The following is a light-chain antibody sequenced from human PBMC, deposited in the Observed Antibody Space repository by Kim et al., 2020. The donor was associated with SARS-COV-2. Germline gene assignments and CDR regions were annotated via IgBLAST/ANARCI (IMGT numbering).Light chain of an antibody. J-gene: IGKJ2*01. CDR1: QSVNSIY. CDR3: QQYDDSPYA. CDR2: AAS. Sequence: EIVLTQSPVTLSLSPGERVTLSCRASQSVNSIYLAWCQQKPGQAPRPVIYAASSRATGIPDRFSGSGSGTDFTLTISRLEPEDFAVYYCQQYDDSPYAFGQGTKLEI. V-gene: IGKV3-20*01.